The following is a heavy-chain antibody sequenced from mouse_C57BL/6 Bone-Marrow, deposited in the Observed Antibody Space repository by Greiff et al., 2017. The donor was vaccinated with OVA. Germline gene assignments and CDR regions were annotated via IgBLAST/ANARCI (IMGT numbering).Heavy chain of an antibody. J-gene: IGHJ1*03. CDR2: INPYNGGT. Sequence: VQLQQSGPVLVKPGASVKMSCKASGYTFTDYYMNWVKQSHGKSLEWIGVINPYNGGTSYNQKFKGKATLTVDKSSSTAYMELNSLTSEDSAVYYCARWAYGSSYDWYFDVWGTGTTVTVSS. D-gene: IGHD1-1*01. CDR3: ARWAYGSSYDWYFDV. V-gene: IGHV1-19*01. CDR1: GYTFTDYY.